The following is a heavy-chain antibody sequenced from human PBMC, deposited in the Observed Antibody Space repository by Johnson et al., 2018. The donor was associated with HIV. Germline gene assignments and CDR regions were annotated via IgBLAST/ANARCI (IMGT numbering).Heavy chain of an antibody. D-gene: IGHD3-22*01. V-gene: IGHV3-66*02. CDR3: AKRGSTMIGGAGAFDI. Sequence: VQLVESGGGLVQPGGSLRLSCAASGFTVSSNYMSWVRQAPGKGLEWVSVIYSGGDTYYADSMRGRLTLSRDNSKNTLCRQMNSQRAEDTAVYYCAKRGSTMIGGAGAFDIWGQGTLVTVSS. J-gene: IGHJ3*02. CDR2: IYSGGDT. CDR1: GFTVSSNY.